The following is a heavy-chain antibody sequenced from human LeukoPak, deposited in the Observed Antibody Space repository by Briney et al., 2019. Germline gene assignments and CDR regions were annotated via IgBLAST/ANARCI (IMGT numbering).Heavy chain of an antibody. D-gene: IGHD1-26*01. J-gene: IGHJ2*01. Sequence: GGSLRLSCAASGFTLTNYGMHWVRQAPGKGLEWVSFIRFDGSNRYYADPVKGRFTISRDTSKSTLYLQMDRLRSNDTAVYFCARETSGGSYYDLWGRGTLVTVSS. V-gene: IGHV3-30*02. CDR1: GFTLTNYG. CDR3: ARETSGGSYYDL. CDR2: IRFDGSNR.